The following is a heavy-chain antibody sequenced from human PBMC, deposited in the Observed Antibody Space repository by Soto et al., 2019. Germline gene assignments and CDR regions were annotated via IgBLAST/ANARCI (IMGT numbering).Heavy chain of an antibody. CDR3: ARGYDFWSGYNFDY. CDR2: IYYSGST. CDR1: GGSISSYY. Sequence: PSETLSLTCTVSGGSISSYYWSWIRQPPGKGLEWIGYIYYSGSTNYNPSLKSRVTISVDTSKNQFSLKLSSVTAADTAVYYCARGYDFWSGYNFDYWGQGTLVTVSS. J-gene: IGHJ4*02. V-gene: IGHV4-59*01. D-gene: IGHD3-3*01.